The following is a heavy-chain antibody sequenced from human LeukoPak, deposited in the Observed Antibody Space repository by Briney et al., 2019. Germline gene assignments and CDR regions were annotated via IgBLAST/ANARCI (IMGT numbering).Heavy chain of an antibody. J-gene: IGHJ4*02. CDR1: GFTFSSYA. CDR3: ARDHYNFWSGNDY. V-gene: IGHV3-30-3*01. CDR2: ISYDGSNK. D-gene: IGHD3/OR15-3a*01. Sequence: GGSLRLSCAASGFTFSSYAMHWVRQAPGKGLEWVAVISYDGSNKYYADSVKGRFTISRDNSKNTLYLQMNSLRAEDTALYYCARDHYNFWSGNDYWGQGTMVTVSS.